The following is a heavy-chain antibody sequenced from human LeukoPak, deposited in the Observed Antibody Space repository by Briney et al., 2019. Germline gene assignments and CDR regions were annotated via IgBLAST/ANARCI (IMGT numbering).Heavy chain of an antibody. CDR2: IIPIFGTA. J-gene: IGHJ5*02. D-gene: IGHD6-6*01. V-gene: IGHV1-69*06. CDR3: ARDGEYSSSSRWFDP. CDR1: GYTFTSYG. Sequence: SVKVSCKASGYTFTSYGISWVRQAPGQGLEWMGGIIPIFGTANYAQKFQGRVTITADKSTSTAYMELSSLRSEDTAVYYCARDGEYSSSSRWFDPWGQGTLVTVSS.